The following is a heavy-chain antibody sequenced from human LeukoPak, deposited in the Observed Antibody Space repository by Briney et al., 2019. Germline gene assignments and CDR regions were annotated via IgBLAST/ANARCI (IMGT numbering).Heavy chain of an antibody. V-gene: IGHV3-33*01. D-gene: IGHD3-10*01. CDR3: ARGSASVLLWFGELLSNEYYFDY. Sequence: PGGSLRLSCAASGFTFSSYGMHWVRQAPGKGLEWVAVIWYDGSNKYYADSVKDRFTISRDNSKNTLYLQMNSLRAEDTAVYYCARGSASVLLWFGELLSNEYYFDYWGQGTLVTVYS. J-gene: IGHJ4*02. CDR1: GFTFSSYG. CDR2: IWYDGSNK.